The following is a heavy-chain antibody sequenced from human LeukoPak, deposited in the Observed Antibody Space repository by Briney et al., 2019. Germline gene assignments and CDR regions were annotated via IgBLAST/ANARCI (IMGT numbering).Heavy chain of an antibody. CDR3: ARDDAGIVVVVAGGFDY. CDR1: GFTFSGSA. J-gene: IGHJ4*02. V-gene: IGHV3-48*04. D-gene: IGHD2-15*01. CDR2: ISSSGSTI. Sequence: GGSLRLSCAASGFTFSGSAMHWVRQASGKGLEWVSYISSSGSTIYYADSVKGRFTISRDNAKNSLYLQMNSLRAEDTAVYYCARDDAGIVVVVAGGFDYWGQGTLVTVSS.